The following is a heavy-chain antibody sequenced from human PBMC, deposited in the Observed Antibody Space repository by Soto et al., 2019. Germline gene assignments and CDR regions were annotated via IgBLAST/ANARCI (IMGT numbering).Heavy chain of an antibody. CDR3: ARGRGYCSGGSCYSGYFDY. CDR1: GYTFTSYY. V-gene: IGHV1-46*03. J-gene: IGHJ4*02. Sequence: QVQLVQSGAEVKKPGASVKVSCKASGYTFTSYYMHWVRQAPGQGLEWMGIINPSGGSTSYAQKFQGRVTKTRDTSTSTVYMELSSLRSEDTAVYYCARGRGYCSGGSCYSGYFDYWGQGTLVTVSS. D-gene: IGHD2-15*01. CDR2: INPSGGST.